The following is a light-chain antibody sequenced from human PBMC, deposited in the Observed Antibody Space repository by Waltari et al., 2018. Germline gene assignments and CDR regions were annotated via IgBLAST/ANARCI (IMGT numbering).Light chain of an antibody. V-gene: IGLV2-14*03. J-gene: IGLJ3*02. CDR2: VVT. CDR1: ASVCVSSAS. Sequence: QSPLPHPPPVSGCPGLSLPLPLCEIASVCVSSASVPWYQLHPGQAPQVIISVVTTRPARVWDRVSASKSDNRASLTMSGLQAEDEGEYYCSCETHDGVVLFGGGTRLTVL. CDR3: SCETHDGVVL.